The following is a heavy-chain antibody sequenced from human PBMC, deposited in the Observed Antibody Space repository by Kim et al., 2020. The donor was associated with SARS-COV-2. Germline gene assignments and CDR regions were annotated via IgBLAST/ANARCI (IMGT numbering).Heavy chain of an antibody. CDR2: ISSDGSNK. CDR1: GFTFSSYA. Sequence: GGSLRLSCAASGFTFSSYAMHWVRQAPGKGLEWVPGISSDGSNKYYADSVKGRFTISRDNSKNTLYLQMNSLRAEDTAVYYCARCLTDYYGMDVWGQGTTVTVSS. V-gene: IGHV3-30-3*01. CDR3: ARCLTDYYGMDV. D-gene: IGHD7-27*01. J-gene: IGHJ6*02.